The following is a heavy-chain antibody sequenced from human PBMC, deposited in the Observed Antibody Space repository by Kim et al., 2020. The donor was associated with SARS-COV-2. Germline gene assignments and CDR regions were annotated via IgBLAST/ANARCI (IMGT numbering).Heavy chain of an antibody. V-gene: IGHV4-39*01. Sequence: SETLSLTCTVSGGSISSSSYYWGWIRQPPGKGLEWIGSIYYSGSTYYNPSLKSRVTISVDTSKNQFSLKLSSVTAADTAVYYCARLDGDSRLYYFDYWGQGTLVTVSS. J-gene: IGHJ4*02. CDR3: ARLDGDSRLYYFDY. CDR2: IYYSGST. D-gene: IGHD4-17*01. CDR1: GGSISSSSYY.